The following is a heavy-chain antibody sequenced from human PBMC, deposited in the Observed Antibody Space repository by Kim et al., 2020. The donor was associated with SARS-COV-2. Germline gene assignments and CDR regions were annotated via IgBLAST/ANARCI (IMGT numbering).Heavy chain of an antibody. D-gene: IGHD4-4*01. J-gene: IGHJ4*02. V-gene: IGHV3-33*01. CDR2: IWYDGSNK. CDR1: GFTFSSYA. Sequence: GGSLRLSCAASGFTFSSYAMHWVRQAPGKGLEWVAVIWYDGSNKYYADSVKGRFTISRDNSKNTLYLQMNSLRAEDTAVYYCAALGGTTPPSHDDYWGQGTLVTVSS. CDR3: AALGGTTPPSHDDY.